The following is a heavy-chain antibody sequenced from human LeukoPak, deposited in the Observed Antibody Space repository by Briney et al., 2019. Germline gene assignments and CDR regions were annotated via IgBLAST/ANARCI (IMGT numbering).Heavy chain of an antibody. D-gene: IGHD6-13*01. CDR3: ARDRAPSSSWFNYYYYYMDV. J-gene: IGHJ6*03. V-gene: IGHV1-2*02. Sequence: ASVKVSCKASGYTFTDYYMHWVRQAPGQGLEWMGWSNPNSGDTNYAQKFQGRVTMTTDTSMTTAYMELSRLRSDDTAVYYCARDRAPSSSWFNYYYYYMDVWGKGTTVTVSS. CDR1: GYTFTDYY. CDR2: SNPNSGDT.